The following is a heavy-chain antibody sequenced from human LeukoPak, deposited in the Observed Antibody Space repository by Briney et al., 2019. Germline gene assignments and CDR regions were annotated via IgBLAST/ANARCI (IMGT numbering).Heavy chain of an antibody. Sequence: SETLSLTCTVSGGSISSYFWSWIRQPPGKGLEWIGFIYYSGSTNYNPSHKSRVTISVDTSKNQFSLKLSSVTAADTAVYYCARYYYGSGSYYNVAYFDYCGQGTLVTVSS. D-gene: IGHD3-10*01. J-gene: IGHJ4*02. CDR2: IYYSGST. CDR3: ARYYYGSGSYYNVAYFDY. V-gene: IGHV4-59*01. CDR1: GGSISSYF.